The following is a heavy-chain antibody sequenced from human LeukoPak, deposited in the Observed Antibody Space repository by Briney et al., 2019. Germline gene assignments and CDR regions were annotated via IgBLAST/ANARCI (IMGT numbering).Heavy chain of an antibody. Sequence: SETLSLTCTVSGGSISSYYWSWIRQPPGQGLEWIGYIYYSGSTNYNPSLKSRVTIAVDASKNQFSLKLSSVTAADTAVYYCASGEGGEFFDYSGQGTLVTVSS. CDR2: IYYSGST. J-gene: IGHJ4*02. CDR3: ASGEGGEFFDY. CDR1: GGSISSYY. D-gene: IGHD3-10*01. V-gene: IGHV4-59*01.